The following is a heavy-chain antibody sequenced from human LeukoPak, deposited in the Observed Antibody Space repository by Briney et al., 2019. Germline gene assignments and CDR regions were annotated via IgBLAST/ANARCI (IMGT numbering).Heavy chain of an antibody. J-gene: IGHJ2*01. CDR2: IYHSGST. CDR1: GGSISSRNW. D-gene: IGHD2-15*01. Sequence: PSGTLSLTCAVSGGSISSRNWWSWVRQPPGKGLEWIGEIYHSGSTNYNPSLKTRVTISVDKSKNQFSLKLTSVPAADTAVYYCAREGLGSGRGGDFDLWGRGTLVTVSS. CDR3: AREGLGSGRGGDFDL. V-gene: IGHV4-4*02.